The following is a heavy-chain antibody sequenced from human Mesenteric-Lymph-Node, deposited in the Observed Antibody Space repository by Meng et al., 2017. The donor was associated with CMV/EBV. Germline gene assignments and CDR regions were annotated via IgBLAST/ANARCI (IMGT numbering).Heavy chain of an antibody. CDR2: IWYDGTNE. CDR3: ARGGYCTTTTCYYLNAFDI. V-gene: IGHV3-33*01. CDR1: GFTFSDSG. Sequence: GGSLRLSCAASGFTFSDSGMHWVRQAPGRGLEWVAAIWYDGTNEKYVDSVRGRFTISRDNPKNTLFLQMNSLRAEDAAVYYCARGGYCTTTTCYYLNAFDIWGQGTMVTVSS. D-gene: IGHD2-8*01. J-gene: IGHJ3*02.